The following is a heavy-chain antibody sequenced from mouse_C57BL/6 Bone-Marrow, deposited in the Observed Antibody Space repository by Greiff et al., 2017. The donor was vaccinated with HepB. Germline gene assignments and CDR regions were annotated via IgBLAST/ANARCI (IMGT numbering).Heavy chain of an antibody. V-gene: IGHV1-69*01. J-gene: IGHJ3*01. CDR1: GYTFTSYW. D-gene: IGHD2-4*01. CDR3: ARSAITRFAY. CDR2: IDPSDSYT. Sequence: QVRLQQPGAELVMPGASVKLSCKASGYTFTSYWMHWVKQRPGQGLEWIGEIDPSDSYTNYNQKFKGKSTLTVDKSSSTAYMQLSSLTSEDSAVYYCARSAITRFAYWGQGTLVTVSA.